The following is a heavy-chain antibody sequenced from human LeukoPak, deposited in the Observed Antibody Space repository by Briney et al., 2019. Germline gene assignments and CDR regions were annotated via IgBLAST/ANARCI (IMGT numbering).Heavy chain of an antibody. CDR3: ARGNYDFWGGYYYYYGMDV. Sequence: PSETLSLTCTVSGGSISSYYWSWIRQPPGKGLEWIGYIYYSGSTNYNPSLKSRVTISVDTSKNQFSLRLSSVTAADTAVYYCARGNYDFWGGYYYYYGMDVWGQGTTVTVS. J-gene: IGHJ6*02. CDR2: IYYSGST. CDR1: GGSISSYY. D-gene: IGHD3-3*01. V-gene: IGHV4-59*01.